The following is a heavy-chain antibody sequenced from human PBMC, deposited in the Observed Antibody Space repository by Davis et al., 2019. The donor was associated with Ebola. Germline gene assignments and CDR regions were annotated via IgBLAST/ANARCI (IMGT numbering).Heavy chain of an antibody. Sequence: SETLSLTCTVSGGSVSSGGHYWSWIRQPPGKGLEWIAYIYYSGSTHYNPSLKSRATISVDTSRNQFSLRLSSVTAADTAVYYCARGNYGDYIVLYYYNMDVWGQGTTVTVSS. CDR1: GGSVSSGGHY. CDR3: ARGNYGDYIVLYYYNMDV. CDR2: IYYSGST. D-gene: IGHD4-17*01. J-gene: IGHJ6*02. V-gene: IGHV4-61*08.